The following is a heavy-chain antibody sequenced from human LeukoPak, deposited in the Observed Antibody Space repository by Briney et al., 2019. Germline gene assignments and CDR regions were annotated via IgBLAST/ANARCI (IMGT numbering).Heavy chain of an antibody. D-gene: IGHD3-16*02. CDR2: IIPIFTTT. V-gene: IGHV1-69*05. Sequence: ASVKVSCKASGGTFSNYAISWVRQAPGQGLEWMGTIIPIFTTTNYAQKFQGRVTMTRDMSTTTDYMELSSLRSEDTAVYYCARDNSVGDIAWWFDPWGQGTLVTVSS. J-gene: IGHJ5*02. CDR1: GGTFSNYA. CDR3: ARDNSVGDIAWWFDP.